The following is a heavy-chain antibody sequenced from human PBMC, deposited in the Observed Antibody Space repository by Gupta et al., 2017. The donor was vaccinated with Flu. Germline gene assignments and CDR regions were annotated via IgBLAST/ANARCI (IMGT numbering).Heavy chain of an antibody. V-gene: IGHV4-39*01. J-gene: IGHJ4*02. Sequence: QLPLLESGPGLVKPSATLSLTCTVSSASFSSSSFYWVWIRQPPGKGLEWVGSIYYDGATYYNPPLKSRVTISVDTSQNQFSLNLNSVTASDTAVYYCSRRAHYDRPYWGQGARVTVSS. CDR1: SASFSSSSFY. D-gene: IGHD3-22*01. CDR2: IYYDGAT. CDR3: SRRAHYDRPY.